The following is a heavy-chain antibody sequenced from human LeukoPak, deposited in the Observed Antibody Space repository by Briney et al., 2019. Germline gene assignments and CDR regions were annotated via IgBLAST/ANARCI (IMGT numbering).Heavy chain of an antibody. CDR3: AREGSSSWSGDEAFDI. CDR1: GGSISSYY. V-gene: IGHV4-59*01. D-gene: IGHD6-13*01. J-gene: IGHJ3*02. Sequence: SETLSLTCTVSGGSISSYYWSWIRQPPGKGLEWIGYIYYSGSTNYNPSLKSRVTISVDTSKNQFSLKLSSVTAADTAVYYCAREGSSSWSGDEAFDIWGQGTMVTVSS. CDR2: IYYSGST.